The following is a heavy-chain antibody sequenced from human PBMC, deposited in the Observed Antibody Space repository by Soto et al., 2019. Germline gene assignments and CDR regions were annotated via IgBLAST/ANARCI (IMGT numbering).Heavy chain of an antibody. CDR3: AKDLTTVTKYYFDY. J-gene: IGHJ4*02. CDR1: GFTFDDYA. Sequence: GGSLRLSCAASGFTFDDYAMHWVRQAPGKGLEWVSGISWNSGSIGYADSVKGRFTISRDNAKNSLYLQMNSLRAEDTALYYCAKDLTTVTKYYFDYWGQGTLVTVSS. CDR2: ISWNSGSI. V-gene: IGHV3-9*01. D-gene: IGHD4-17*01.